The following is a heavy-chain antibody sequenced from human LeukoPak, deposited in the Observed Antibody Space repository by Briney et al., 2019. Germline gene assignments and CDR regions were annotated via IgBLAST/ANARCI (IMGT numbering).Heavy chain of an antibody. CDR2: IYTGDIDI. V-gene: IGHV5-51*01. Sequence: ESLKISCKGSGYSFTSYWIGWVRQMPGKGLEWVGIIYTGDIDIRYTASFQGQVTISAAKSISTPYLQWSSLTASDTAMYYCARCGLVPSVDAFDIWGQGTMLTVPS. J-gene: IGHJ3*02. D-gene: IGHD2-2*01. CDR3: ARCGLVPSVDAFDI. CDR1: GYSFTSYW.